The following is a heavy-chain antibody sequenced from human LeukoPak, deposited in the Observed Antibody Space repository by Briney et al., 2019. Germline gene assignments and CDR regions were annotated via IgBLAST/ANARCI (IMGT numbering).Heavy chain of an antibody. Sequence: GGSLRLSCAASGFTFSSYSMNWVRQAPGKGLEWVSSISGSSSYIYYADSVKGRFTISRDNAKNSLYLQMSSLRAEDTAVYYCARAKDGSKPYYYGMDVWGQGTTVTVSS. J-gene: IGHJ6*02. V-gene: IGHV3-21*01. CDR3: ARAKDGSKPYYYGMDV. CDR2: ISGSSSYI. CDR1: GFTFSSYS. D-gene: IGHD3-10*01.